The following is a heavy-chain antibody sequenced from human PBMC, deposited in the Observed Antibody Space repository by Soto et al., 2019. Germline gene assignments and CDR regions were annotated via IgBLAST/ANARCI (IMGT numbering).Heavy chain of an antibody. D-gene: IGHD2-2*01. CDR1: GGTISGGGCS. J-gene: IGHJ4*02. CDR3: ARGRLVPAVNFDY. Sequence: SETLSLTSAVAGGTISGGGCSWSCIRQPPGKGLEWIGYIYHSGTSFYNPSLKSRVTISVDGSKNQFSLKVNSVTAADTAVYYCARGRLVPAVNFDYWGLGTLVTVSS. V-gene: IGHV4-30-2*01. CDR2: IYHSGTS.